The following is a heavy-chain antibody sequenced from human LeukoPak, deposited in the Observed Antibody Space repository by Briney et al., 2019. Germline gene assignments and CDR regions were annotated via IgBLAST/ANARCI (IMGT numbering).Heavy chain of an antibody. D-gene: IGHD3-16*01. CDR1: GFTFSSYW. Sequence: GGSLRLSCAASGFTFSSYWMHWVRQAPGKGLVWVSRINSDGSSTSYADSVKGRFTISRDNAKNSLYLQMNSLRVDDTAVYYCARWRGGQSEFDSWGQGTLVTVSS. CDR2: INSDGSST. J-gene: IGHJ4*02. V-gene: IGHV3-74*01. CDR3: ARWRGGQSEFDS.